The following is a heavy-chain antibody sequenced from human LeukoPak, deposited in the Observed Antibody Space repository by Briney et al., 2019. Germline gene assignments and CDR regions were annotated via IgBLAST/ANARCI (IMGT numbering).Heavy chain of an antibody. CDR3: ARGFSTGGDRFDY. J-gene: IGHJ4*02. D-gene: IGHD4-17*01. Sequence: SETLSLTCTVSGGSVTSDDFYWSWIRQPPGKGLEWIGYTYSSAITSYNPSLKTQVVISMDTSKNFFSLTLPSVTAADTAVYYCARGFSTGGDRFDYWGQGTLVTVSS. CDR1: GGSVTSDDFY. V-gene: IGHV4-30-4*01. CDR2: TYSSAIT.